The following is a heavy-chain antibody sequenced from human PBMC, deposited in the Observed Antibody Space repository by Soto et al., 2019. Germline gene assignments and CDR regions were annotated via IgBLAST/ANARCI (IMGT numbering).Heavy chain of an antibody. CDR1: GGSIRSGGYY. D-gene: IGHD5-18*01. CDR3: ARDRLMATAGTARHYFGLDV. CDR2: IYYSGNT. J-gene: IGHJ6*02. Sequence: SETLSLTCTVSGGSIRSGGYYWSWVRQNPRRGLEWIGNIYYSGNTYYDPSLKSRLTISVDTSKNQFSLNLSSVTAADTAVYYCARDRLMATAGTARHYFGLDVWGQGTTVTVSS. V-gene: IGHV4-31*03.